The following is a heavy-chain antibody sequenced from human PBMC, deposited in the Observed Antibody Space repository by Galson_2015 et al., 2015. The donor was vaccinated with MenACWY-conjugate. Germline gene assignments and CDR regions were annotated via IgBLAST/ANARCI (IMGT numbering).Heavy chain of an antibody. D-gene: IGHD6-19*01. V-gene: IGHV3-23*01. Sequence: SLRLSCAASGFTFSTYAMNWVRQAPGKGLEWVSAISGSGGTTYYADSVKGRFTISRDNSKNTLYLQMNSLRAEDTAIYYCAKDQKEDRSGWLYYYGMDVWGQGTTVTVSS. CDR2: ISGSGGTT. CDR3: AKDQKEDRSGWLYYYGMDV. CDR1: GFTFSTYA. J-gene: IGHJ6*02.